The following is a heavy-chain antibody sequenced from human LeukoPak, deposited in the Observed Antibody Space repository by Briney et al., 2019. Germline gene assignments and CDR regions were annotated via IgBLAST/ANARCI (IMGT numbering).Heavy chain of an antibody. D-gene: IGHD2-2*01. Sequence: GGSLRLSCAASGFTFSSYAMSWVRQAPGKGLEWVSAISGSGGSTYYADSVKGRFTISRDNSKNTLYLQMNSLRAGDTAVYYCAKDPTKGYCSTTSCPSGYWGQGTLVTVSS. J-gene: IGHJ4*02. CDR3: AKDPTKGYCSTTSCPSGY. V-gene: IGHV3-23*01. CDR2: ISGSGGST. CDR1: GFTFSSYA.